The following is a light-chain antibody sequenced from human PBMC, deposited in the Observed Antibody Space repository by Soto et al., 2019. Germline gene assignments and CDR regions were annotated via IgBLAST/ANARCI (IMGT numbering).Light chain of an antibody. CDR3: QKFGSVPV. Sequence: DIQMTQSPTSLSASVGDRVTITCRASQDIRNFVAWYQQKPGKAPKLLIYAASTLQSGVPSRFSGSGSGTDFTLTINSLQPEDVATSSYQKFGSVPVFGPGTKVEIK. CDR1: QDIRNF. V-gene: IGKV1-27*01. J-gene: IGKJ3*01. CDR2: AAS.